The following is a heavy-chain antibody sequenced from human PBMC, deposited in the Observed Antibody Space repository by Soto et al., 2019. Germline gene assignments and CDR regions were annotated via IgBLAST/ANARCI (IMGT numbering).Heavy chain of an antibody. CDR1: VGSISNATYY. D-gene: IGHD2-2*01. CDR3: ARQRFYDNWFDP. J-gene: IGHJ5*02. V-gene: IGHV4-39*01. CDR2: IYYTGNT. Sequence: SETLSLTCTVSVGSISNATYYWFWIRQPPGKGLEWIGSIYYTGNTYCNPSLKSRVTISVDTSKNQFSLNLNSVTAADTAVYYCARQRFYDNWFDPWGQGTLVTVSS.